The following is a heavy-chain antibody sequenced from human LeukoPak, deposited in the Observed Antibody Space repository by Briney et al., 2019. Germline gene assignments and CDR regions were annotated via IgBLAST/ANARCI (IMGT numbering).Heavy chain of an antibody. CDR3: AGSDTTGYSPREWDYWYFDL. Sequence: GGSLRLSCAASGFTFTTYWMGWVRQDPGKGREWVASIKQDGNETYYVDSVKGRFTISRDNAENSLYLQMNSLRAEDTAVYYCAGSDTTGYSPREWDYWYFDLWGRGTLVTVSS. CDR2: IKQDGNET. J-gene: IGHJ2*01. D-gene: IGHD3-9*01. V-gene: IGHV3-7*01. CDR1: GFTFTTYW.